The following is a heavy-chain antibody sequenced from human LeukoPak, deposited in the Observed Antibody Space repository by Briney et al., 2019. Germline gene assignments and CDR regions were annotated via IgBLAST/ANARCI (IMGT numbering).Heavy chain of an antibody. CDR3: ARGIVVVPAANEYYFDY. CDR1: GGSFSGYY. D-gene: IGHD2-2*01. CDR2: INHSGST. J-gene: IGHJ4*02. V-gene: IGHV4-34*01. Sequence: KSSETLSLTCAVYGGSFSGYYWSWIRQPPGKGLEWIGEINHSGSTNYNPSLKSRVTISVDTSKNQFSLKLSSVTAADTAVYYRARGIVVVPAANEYYFDYWGQGTLVTVSS.